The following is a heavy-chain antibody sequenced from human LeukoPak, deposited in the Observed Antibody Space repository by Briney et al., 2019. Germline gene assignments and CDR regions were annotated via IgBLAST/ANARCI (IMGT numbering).Heavy chain of an antibody. Sequence: SETLSLTCTVSGGSISSGSFFWSWLRQPAGKGLEWIGRFHISGSTKYNPSLKSRVTISVDTSKNQSSLKLSSVTAADSAVYYCARVRASAGGYTFDYWGQGTLVTVSS. CDR3: ARVRASAGGYTFDY. J-gene: IGHJ4*02. CDR2: FHISGST. V-gene: IGHV4-61*02. CDR1: GGSISSGSFF. D-gene: IGHD5-24*01.